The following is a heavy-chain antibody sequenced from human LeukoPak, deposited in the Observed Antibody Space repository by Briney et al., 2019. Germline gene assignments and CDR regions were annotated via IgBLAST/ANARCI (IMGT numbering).Heavy chain of an antibody. V-gene: IGHV1-69*05. J-gene: IGHJ4*02. D-gene: IGHD3-10*01. CDR2: IIPIFGTA. Sequence: GASVKVSCRASGGTFSSYAISWVRQAPGQGLEWMGGIIPIFGTANYAQKFQGRVTITTDESTSTAYMELSSLRSEDTAVYYCAINFGEFPLNFDYWGQGTLVTVSS. CDR3: AINFGEFPLNFDY. CDR1: GGTFSSYA.